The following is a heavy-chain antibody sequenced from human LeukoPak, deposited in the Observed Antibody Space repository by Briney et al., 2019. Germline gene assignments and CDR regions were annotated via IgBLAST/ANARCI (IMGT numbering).Heavy chain of an antibody. V-gene: IGHV4-39*07. CDR3: ARDYTYYYDSRGAGGYYYYGMDV. Sequence: SETLSLTCTVSGGSISSSSYYWGWIRQPPGKGLEWIGSIYYSGSTYYNPSLKSRVTISVDTSKNQFSLKLSSVTAADTAVYYCARDYTYYYDSRGAGGYYYYGMDVWGQGTTVTVSS. J-gene: IGHJ6*02. CDR1: GGSISSSSYY. CDR2: IYYSGST. D-gene: IGHD3-22*01.